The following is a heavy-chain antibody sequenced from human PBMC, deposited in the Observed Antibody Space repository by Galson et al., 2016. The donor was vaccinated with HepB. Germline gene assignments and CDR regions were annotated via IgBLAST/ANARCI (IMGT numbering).Heavy chain of an antibody. CDR1: GFTFENYW. V-gene: IGHV3-7*03. D-gene: IGHD6-19*01. J-gene: IGHJ4*02. Sequence: SLRLSCAASGFTFENYWMSWVRQAPGKGLEWVADINQDGSQMYHLDSVKGRFTISRDNGKNSVFLQMNSLVAEDTAVYYCGREGMGPSSAWGIADYWGQGTLVTVSS. CDR3: GREGMGPSSAWGIADY. CDR2: INQDGSQM.